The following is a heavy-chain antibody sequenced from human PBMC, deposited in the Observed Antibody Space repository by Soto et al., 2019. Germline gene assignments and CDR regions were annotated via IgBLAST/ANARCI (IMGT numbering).Heavy chain of an antibody. CDR1: GGSISSNPFY. J-gene: IGHJ4*01. CDR3: GRRLVGDYVDR. V-gene: IGHV4-39*01. Sequence: HLQLQESGPGLVKPSETLSPACTVSGGSISSNPFYWGWIRQPPGKGLEWLGNMYHSGNIYSNPSLMRVVTFSMDTSTSQLSLKVGSVPASDAAVYCCGRRLVGDYVDRWAEGPLVTVSS. D-gene: IGHD4-17*01. CDR2: MYHSGNI.